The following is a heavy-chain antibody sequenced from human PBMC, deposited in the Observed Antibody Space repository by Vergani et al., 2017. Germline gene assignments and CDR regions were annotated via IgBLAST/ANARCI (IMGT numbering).Heavy chain of an antibody. CDR3: ARAPKDYGDYPVAFDI. CDR1: GFTFSSYC. D-gene: IGHD4-17*01. CDR2: IKQDGSEK. Sequence: EVQLVESGGGLVQPGGSLRLSCAASGFTFSSYCMSWVRQAPGKGREWVANIKQDGSEKHYVDSVKGRFTISRDNAKNSLYLQMNSLRAEDTAVYYCARAPKDYGDYPVAFDIWGQGTMVTGSS. J-gene: IGHJ3*02. V-gene: IGHV3-7*01.